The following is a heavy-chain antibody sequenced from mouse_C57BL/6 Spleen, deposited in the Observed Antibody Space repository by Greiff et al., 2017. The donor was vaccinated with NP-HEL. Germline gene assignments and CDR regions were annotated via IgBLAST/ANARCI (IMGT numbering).Heavy chain of an antibody. D-gene: IGHD1-1*01. V-gene: IGHV5-17*01. CDR1: GFTFSDYG. Sequence: EVKLEESGGGLVKPGGSLKLSCAASGFTFSDYGMHWVRQAPEKGLEWVAYISSGSSTIYYADTVKGRFTISRDNAKNTLFLQMTSLRSEDTAMYYCARQHYGSSYWFACWGQGTLVTVSA. CDR3: ARQHYGSSYWFAC. J-gene: IGHJ3*01. CDR2: ISSGSSTI.